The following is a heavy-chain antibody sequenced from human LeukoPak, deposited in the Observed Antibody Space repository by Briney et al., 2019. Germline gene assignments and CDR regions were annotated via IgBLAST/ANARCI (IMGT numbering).Heavy chain of an antibody. Sequence: SVKVSCKASGGTFSSYAISWVRQAPGQGLEWMGGIIPIFGTANYAQKFQGRVTITADKSTSTAYMELSSLRSEDTAVYYCARDTGSGGTCDYWGQGTLVAVSS. CDR3: ARDTGSGGTCDY. J-gene: IGHJ4*02. D-gene: IGHD2-15*01. V-gene: IGHV1-69*06. CDR2: IIPIFGTA. CDR1: GGTFSSYA.